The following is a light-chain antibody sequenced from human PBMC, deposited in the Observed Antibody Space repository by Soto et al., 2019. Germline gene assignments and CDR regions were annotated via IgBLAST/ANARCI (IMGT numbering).Light chain of an antibody. J-gene: IGKJ4*01. Sequence: EIVLTQSPGTLSLSPGERATLSCRASQSVGNSYLAWYQQKPGQPPRLLIYHASIRATGTPDRFSGSGSGTDFTLTISRLEPEDFAVYYCHQYANAPLTFGRGTKVEIK. V-gene: IGKV3-20*01. CDR1: QSVGNSY. CDR3: HQYANAPLT. CDR2: HAS.